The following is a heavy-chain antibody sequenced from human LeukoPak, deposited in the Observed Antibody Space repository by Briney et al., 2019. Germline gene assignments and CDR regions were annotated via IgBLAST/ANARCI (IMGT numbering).Heavy chain of an antibody. J-gene: IGHJ4*02. CDR1: GYTFDDYG. CDR3: ARAWVEMATSPLGY. D-gene: IGHD5-24*01. CDR2: INWNGGST. V-gene: IGHV3-20*04. Sequence: GGSLRLSCAASGYTFDDYGMSWVRQAPGKGLDWVSGINWNGGSTGYADSVKGRFTISRDNAKNSLYLQMNSLRAEDTALYYCARAWVEMATSPLGYWGQGTLVTVSS.